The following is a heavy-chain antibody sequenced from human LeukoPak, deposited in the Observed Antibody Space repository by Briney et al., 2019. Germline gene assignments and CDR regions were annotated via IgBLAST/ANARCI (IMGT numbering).Heavy chain of an antibody. CDR1: GGSISSYY. J-gene: IGHJ4*02. V-gene: IGHV4-4*07. Sequence: SETLSLTCTVSGGSISSYYWSWIRQPAGKGLEWIGRIYTSGSTNYNPSLKSRVTMSVDTSKSQFSLKLSSVTAADTAVYYCASSPAFGVVIGPLLPRYFDYWGQGTLVTLSS. CDR2: IYTSGST. D-gene: IGHD3-3*01. CDR3: ASSPAFGVVIGPLLPRYFDY.